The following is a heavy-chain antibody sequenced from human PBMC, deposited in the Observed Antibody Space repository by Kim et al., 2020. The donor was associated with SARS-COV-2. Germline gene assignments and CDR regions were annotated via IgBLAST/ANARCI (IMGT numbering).Heavy chain of an antibody. J-gene: IGHJ4*02. CDR1: GGSISSSSFY. V-gene: IGHV4-39*01. D-gene: IGHD1-26*01. Sequence: SETLSLTYTVSGGSISSSSFYWGWIRQPPGKGLEWIGNIHHTGSTYYTPSLKSRVTISVDTSKNQFALKLSSVSAADTAVYYCARQRRTSGNYDFDYWGQGTLVTVSS. CDR2: IHHTGST. CDR3: ARQRRTSGNYDFDY.